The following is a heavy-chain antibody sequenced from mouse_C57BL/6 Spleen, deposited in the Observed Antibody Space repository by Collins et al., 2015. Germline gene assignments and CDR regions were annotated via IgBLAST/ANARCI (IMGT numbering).Heavy chain of an antibody. V-gene: IGHV4-1*02. CDR2: INPDSSTI. Sequence: GEINPDSSTINYTPSLKDKFIISRDNAKNTLYLQMSKVRSEDTALYYCARRYYYGRYFDVWGAGTTVTVSS. D-gene: IGHD1-1*01. CDR3: ARRYYYGRYFDV. J-gene: IGHJ1*01.